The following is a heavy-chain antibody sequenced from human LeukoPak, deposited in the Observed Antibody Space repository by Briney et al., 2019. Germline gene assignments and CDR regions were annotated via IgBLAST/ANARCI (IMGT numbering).Heavy chain of an antibody. CDR2: TNHSGRT. CDR3: ARGTNYFDY. Sequence: SETLSLTCAVYGGSFSGYYWSWIRQPPGKGLEWIGETNHSGRTNYIPPLKSRVTISVDTSKNQFSLKLSSVTAADTAVYYCARGTNYFDYWGQGTLVTVSS. CDR1: GGSFSGYY. V-gene: IGHV4-34*01. J-gene: IGHJ4*02.